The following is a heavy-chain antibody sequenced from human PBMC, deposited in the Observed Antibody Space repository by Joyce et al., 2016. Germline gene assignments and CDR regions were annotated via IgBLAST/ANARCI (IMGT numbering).Heavy chain of an antibody. V-gene: IGHV3-72*01. Sequence: EVQLVESGGGLVQPGGSLRLSCAASGLTFSDHYMDWVRQDPGKGLEGVGRSRNKGNGYTTEYAASVEGRFTISRDDSRNSVYLQMNSLKTEDTAVYYCVRATKWFGVYYHGMDVWGQGTTVTVSS. D-gene: IGHD3-10*01. CDR3: VRATKWFGVYYHGMDV. J-gene: IGHJ6*02. CDR1: GLTFSDHY. CDR2: SRNKGNGYTT.